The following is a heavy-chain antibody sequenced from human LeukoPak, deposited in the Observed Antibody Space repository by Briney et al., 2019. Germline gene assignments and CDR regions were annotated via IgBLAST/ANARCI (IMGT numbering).Heavy chain of an antibody. D-gene: IGHD3-10*01. CDR1: GYTFSSYY. J-gene: IGHJ3*02. CDR2: INPSGGST. Sequence: VSVKVSCKASGYTFSSYYMHWVRQAPGQGLEWMGIINPSGGSTSYPQNFQGRVTMTRDTSTSTVYMELSSLRSDDTAVYYCARTPPMGSGSYRDAFDIWGQGTMVTVSS. CDR3: ARTPPMGSGSYRDAFDI. V-gene: IGHV1-46*01.